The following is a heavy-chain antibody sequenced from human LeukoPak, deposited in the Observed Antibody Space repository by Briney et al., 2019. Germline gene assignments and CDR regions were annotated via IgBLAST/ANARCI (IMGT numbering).Heavy chain of an antibody. J-gene: IGHJ4*02. V-gene: IGHV3-21*01. CDR3: ARDLQPAAAILDY. D-gene: IGHD6-13*01. CDR1: GFTFSSYS. CDR2: ISSSSSYI. Sequence: GSLRLSCAASGFTFSSYSMNWVRQAPGKGLEWVSSISSSSSYIYYAVSVKGRFTISRDNAKNSLYLQMNSLRAEDTAVYYCARDLQPAAAILDYWGQGTLVTVSS.